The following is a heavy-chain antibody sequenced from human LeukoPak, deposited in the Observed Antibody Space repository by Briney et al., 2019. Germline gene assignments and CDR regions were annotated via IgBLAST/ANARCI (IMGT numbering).Heavy chain of an antibody. CDR1: GFSFNNAW. CDR2: IKRDGSEK. D-gene: IGHD2-2*01. J-gene: IGHJ4*02. Sequence: GGSLRLSCAASGFSFNNAWMSWFRQAPGKGLEWVANIKRDGSEKYYVDSVKGRFTISRDNAKNSLYLQMNSLRAEDTAVYYCARGSLVPAAPGIKPFDYWGQGTLVTVSS. CDR3: ARGSLVPAAPGIKPFDY. V-gene: IGHV3-7*01.